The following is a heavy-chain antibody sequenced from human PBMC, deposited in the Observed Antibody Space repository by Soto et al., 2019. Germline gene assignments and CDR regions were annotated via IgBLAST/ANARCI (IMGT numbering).Heavy chain of an antibody. D-gene: IGHD3-9*01. V-gene: IGHV1-18*01. CDR1: GYTFTSYG. J-gene: IGHJ6*03. Sequence: ASVKVSCKASGYTFTSYGISWVRHAPGQGLEWMGWISAYNGNTNYAQKLQGRVTMTTDTSTSTAYMELRSLRSDDTAVYYCARDQYYDILTGAYYMDVWGKGTTVTVSS. CDR3: ARDQYYDILTGAYYMDV. CDR2: ISAYNGNT.